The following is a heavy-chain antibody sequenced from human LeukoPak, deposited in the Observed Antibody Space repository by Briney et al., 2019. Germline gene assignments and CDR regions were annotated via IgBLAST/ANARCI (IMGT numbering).Heavy chain of an antibody. CDR1: GFSFSSYW. CDR3: YGESYLFDY. J-gene: IGHJ4*02. V-gene: IGHV3-7*01. Sequence: GGTLRLSCAASGFSFSSYWMSWVRHTPGKGLEWVANIKQDGSEKYYVDSVKGRFTISKDNAKNSLYLQMDSLRAEDTAVYYCYGESYLFDYWGQGTLVTVSS. CDR2: IKQDGSEK. D-gene: IGHD3-10*01.